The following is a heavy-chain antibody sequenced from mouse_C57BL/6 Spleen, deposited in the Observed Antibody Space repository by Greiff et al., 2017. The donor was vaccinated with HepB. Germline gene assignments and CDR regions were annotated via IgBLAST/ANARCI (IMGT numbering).Heavy chain of an antibody. V-gene: IGHV14-3*01. CDR3: ALHGNRHDWYSDV. J-gene: IGHJ1*03. CDR2: IDPANGNT. CDR1: GINSKNTY. Sequence: VQLQQSVAELGRPGASVKESCTASGINSKNTYMHWVKQRPEQGLEWIGRIDPANGNTKYAPKFQGKATITADTSSNTAYLQLSSLTSEDTAIYCCALHGNRHDWYSDVWGTGTPATISS. D-gene: IGHD1-1*01.